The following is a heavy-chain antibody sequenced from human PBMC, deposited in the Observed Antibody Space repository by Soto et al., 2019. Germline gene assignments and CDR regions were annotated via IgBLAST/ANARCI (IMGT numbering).Heavy chain of an antibody. V-gene: IGHV5-51*03. J-gene: IGHJ2*01. Sequence: LLVQSGAEVKKPGESLKISCKGSGFSFTTSWIAWVRQMPGKGLEWMGIIYPGDSDTRYSPSFRGQVRISADKSISTAYLQWSSLKASDTAMYYWARRSTYWYLDLWGRGTLVTVSS. D-gene: IGHD6-6*01. CDR1: GFSFTTSW. CDR3: ARRSTYWYLDL. CDR2: IYPGDSDT.